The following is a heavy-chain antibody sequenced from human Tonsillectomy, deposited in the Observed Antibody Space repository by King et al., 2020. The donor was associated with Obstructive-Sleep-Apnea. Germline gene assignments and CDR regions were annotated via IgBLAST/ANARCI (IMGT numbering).Heavy chain of an antibody. CDR3: ARDSAAGISVVRGFDY. J-gene: IGHJ4*02. Sequence: VQLQESGPGLVKPSGTLSLTCAVSGGSITSSDWWSWVRQPPGKGLEWIGEIYHSGNTNYNPSLESRVTISVDKSKNQFSLRLSSVTAADTAVYYCARDSAAGISVVRGFDYWGQGTLVTVSS. V-gene: IGHV4-4*02. CDR2: IYHSGNT. CDR1: GGSITSSDW. D-gene: IGHD3-10*01.